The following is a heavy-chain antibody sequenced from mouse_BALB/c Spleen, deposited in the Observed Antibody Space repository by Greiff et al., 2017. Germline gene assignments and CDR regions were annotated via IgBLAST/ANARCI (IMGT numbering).Heavy chain of an antibody. J-gene: IGHJ2*01. CDR2: IWGDGST. Sequence: VQVVESGPGLVAPSQSLSITCTVSGFSLTGYGVNWVRQPPGKGLEWLGMIWGDGSTDYNSALKSRLSISKDNSKSQVFLKMNSLQTDDTARYYCAREATATFSYFDYWGQGTTLTVSS. V-gene: IGHV2-6-7*01. CDR3: AREATATFSYFDY. CDR1: GFSLTGYG. D-gene: IGHD1-2*01.